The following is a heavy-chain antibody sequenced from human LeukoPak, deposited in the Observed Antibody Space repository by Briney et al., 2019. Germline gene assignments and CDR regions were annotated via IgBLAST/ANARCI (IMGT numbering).Heavy chain of an antibody. D-gene: IGHD3-22*01. CDR3: ARIYDSSGYIDY. V-gene: IGHV1-3*01. J-gene: IGHJ4*02. Sequence: GASVKVSCKASGYTFTSYAMHWVRQAPGQGLEWMGWINAGNGNTKYSQKFQGRVTITRDTSASTAYMELSSLRSEDTAVYYCARIYDSSGYIDYWGQGTLVTVSS. CDR2: INAGNGNT. CDR1: GYTFTSYA.